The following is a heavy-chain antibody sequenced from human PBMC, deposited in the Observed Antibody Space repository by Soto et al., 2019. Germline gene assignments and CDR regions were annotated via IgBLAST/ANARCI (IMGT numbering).Heavy chain of an antibody. D-gene: IGHD3-10*01. CDR2: MSYDGTTK. Sequence: QVQLVESGGGVVQPGRSLRLSCAASGFIFSNYVMYWVRQAPGKGLEWVAFMSYDGTTKSSADSVKGRFTISRENSQNTLYLQMNSLRPEDTGVYYCAREVLWSRYFDYWGQGTLVTVSS. J-gene: IGHJ4*02. V-gene: IGHV3-30-3*01. CDR1: GFIFSNYV. CDR3: AREVLWSRYFDY.